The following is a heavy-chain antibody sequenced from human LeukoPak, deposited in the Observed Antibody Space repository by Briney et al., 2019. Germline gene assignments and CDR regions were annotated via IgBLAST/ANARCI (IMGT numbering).Heavy chain of an antibody. V-gene: IGHV3-23*01. J-gene: IGHJ4*02. D-gene: IGHD4-17*01. CDR2: ISGSGGST. CDR1: GFTFSSYA. Sequence: GGSLRLSCAASGFTFSSYAMSWVRQAPGKGLEWVSAISGSGGSTYYADSVKGRFTISRDNAKNSLYLQMNSLRAEDTAVYYCARASGDFDYWGQGTLVTVSS. CDR3: ARASGDFDY.